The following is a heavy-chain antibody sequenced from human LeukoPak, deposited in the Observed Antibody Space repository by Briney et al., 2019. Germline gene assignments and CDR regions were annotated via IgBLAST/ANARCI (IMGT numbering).Heavy chain of an antibody. Sequence: SVKVSCKASGGTFSSYAISWVRQAPGQGLEWMGGIIPIFGTANYAQKFQGRVTITADESTSTAYMELSSLRSEDTAVYYRARGKDGYNYCFDYWGQGTLVTVSS. V-gene: IGHV1-69*13. CDR2: IIPIFGTA. CDR1: GGTFSSYA. J-gene: IGHJ4*02. CDR3: ARGKDGYNYCFDY. D-gene: IGHD5-24*01.